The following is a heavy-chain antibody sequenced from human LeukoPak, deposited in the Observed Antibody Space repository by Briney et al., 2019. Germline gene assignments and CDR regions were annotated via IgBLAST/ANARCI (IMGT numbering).Heavy chain of an antibody. Sequence: SETLSLTCAVYGGSFSGYYWSWIRQPPGKGLEWIGEINHSGSTNYNPSLKSRVTISVDTSKNQFSLKLSSVTAADTAVYYCAREGFSARRDFDYWGQGTLVTVSS. J-gene: IGHJ4*02. D-gene: IGHD6-6*01. V-gene: IGHV4-34*01. CDR2: INHSGST. CDR1: GGSFSGYY. CDR3: AREGFSARRDFDY.